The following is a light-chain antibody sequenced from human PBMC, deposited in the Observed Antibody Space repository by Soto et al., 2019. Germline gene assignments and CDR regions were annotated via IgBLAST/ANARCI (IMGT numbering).Light chain of an antibody. Sequence: ELVLTQSPATLSLSPGDSATLSCRASQTVIRYLAWYQQNRCQAPRLLIYDASYRATGIQDRFSGSGSGTDFTLTIRSLEPEDFAVYYCQQYSLTWTFGQGTKVDIK. CDR1: QTVIRY. CDR3: QQYSLTWT. V-gene: IGKV3-11*01. CDR2: DAS. J-gene: IGKJ1*01.